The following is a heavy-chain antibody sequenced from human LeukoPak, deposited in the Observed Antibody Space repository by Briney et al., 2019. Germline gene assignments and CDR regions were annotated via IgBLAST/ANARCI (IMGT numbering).Heavy chain of an antibody. CDR2: IYSGGST. CDR1: GFTVSSNY. CDR3: ASPPYYYDSSGYYYFQH. Sequence: GGSLRLSCAASGFTVSSNYMSWVRQAPGKGLEWVSVIYSGGSTYYADSVKGRFTISRDNSKNTLYLQMNSLRAEDTAVYYCASPPYYYDSSGYYYFQHWGQGTLVTVPS. J-gene: IGHJ1*01. D-gene: IGHD3-22*01. V-gene: IGHV3-53*01.